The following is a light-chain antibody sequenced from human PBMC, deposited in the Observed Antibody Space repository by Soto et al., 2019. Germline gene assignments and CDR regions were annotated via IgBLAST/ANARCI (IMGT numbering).Light chain of an antibody. CDR3: HSYARGTLV. CDR1: STEFGSYSV. V-gene: IGLV2-23*01. Sequence: QSALTQSASVSGSPGQSITISCTGTSTEFGSYSVVSWYKQHPGKAPKLLIYEATKRPSGVSNRFSGSESGNTASLTISGLQAEDEADYYCHSYARGTLVFGGGTKLTVL. CDR2: EAT. J-gene: IGLJ3*02.